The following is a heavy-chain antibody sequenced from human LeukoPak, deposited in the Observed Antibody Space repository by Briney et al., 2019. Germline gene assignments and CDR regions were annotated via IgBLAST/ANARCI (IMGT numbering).Heavy chain of an antibody. Sequence: PGGPLRLSCAASGFTFSTYWMHWVRQAPGEGLEWVSGLNWNGVSTGYADSVKGRFTISRDNAKNSLYLQMNSLRAEDTALYYCARGSGWYDYWGQGTLVTVSS. V-gene: IGHV3-20*04. CDR3: ARGSGWYDY. CDR2: LNWNGVST. D-gene: IGHD6-19*01. J-gene: IGHJ4*02. CDR1: GFTFSTYW.